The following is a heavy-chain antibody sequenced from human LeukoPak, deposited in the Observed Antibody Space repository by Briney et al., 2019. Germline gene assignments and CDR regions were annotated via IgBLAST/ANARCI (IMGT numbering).Heavy chain of an antibody. Sequence: PSETLSLTCTVSGGSISSGSYYWGWIRQPPGKGLEWIGSIYYSGSTYYNPSLKSRVTISVDTSKNQFSLKLSSVTAADTAVYYCARVGRGLGYCSGGSCYAFDYWGQGTLVTVSS. D-gene: IGHD2-15*01. CDR3: ARVGRGLGYCSGGSCYAFDY. CDR1: GGSISSGSYY. CDR2: IYYSGST. J-gene: IGHJ4*02. V-gene: IGHV4-39*07.